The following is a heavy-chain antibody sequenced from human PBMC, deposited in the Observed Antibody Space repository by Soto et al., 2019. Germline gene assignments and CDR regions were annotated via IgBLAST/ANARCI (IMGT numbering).Heavy chain of an antibody. CDR1: GFTFSYYW. V-gene: IGHV3-74*01. J-gene: IGHJ3*01. CDR2: VHSDGSST. D-gene: IGHD2-21*02. Sequence: EVQLVESEGGLVQPGGSLRLSCAASGFTFSYYWMHWVRQAPGQGLVWVSRVHSDGSSTTYADSVKGRFTISRDNAKNTAYLQMNSLRAEDTAVYYCARGDQGAFDLWGQVTMVTVSS. CDR3: ARGDQGAFDL.